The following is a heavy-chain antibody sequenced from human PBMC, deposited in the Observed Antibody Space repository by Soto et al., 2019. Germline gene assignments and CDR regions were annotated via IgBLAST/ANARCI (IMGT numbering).Heavy chain of an antibody. Sequence: SETLSLTCTVSGGSISSGGYYWSWIRQHPGKGLEWIGYIYYSGSTYYNPSLKSRVTISVDTSKNQFSLKLSSVTAADTAVYYCASPRQGNYDFLSGYYALDYWSQGTLVTVSS. V-gene: IGHV4-31*03. D-gene: IGHD3-3*01. CDR3: ASPRQGNYDFLSGYYALDY. CDR1: GGSISSGGYY. CDR2: IYYSGST. J-gene: IGHJ4*02.